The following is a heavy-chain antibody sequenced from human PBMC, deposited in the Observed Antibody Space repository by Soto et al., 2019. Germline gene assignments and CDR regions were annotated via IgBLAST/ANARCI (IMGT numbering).Heavy chain of an antibody. D-gene: IGHD3-3*01. CDR3: AKGSGYYPRYYFDY. Sequence: SLKISCAASGFTFDDYAMHWVRQAPGKGLEWVSGISWNSGSIGYADSVKGRFTISRDNAKNSLYLQMNSLRAEDTALYYCAKGSGYYPRYYFDYWGQGTLVTVSS. CDR1: GFTFDDYA. J-gene: IGHJ4*02. CDR2: ISWNSGSI. V-gene: IGHV3-9*01.